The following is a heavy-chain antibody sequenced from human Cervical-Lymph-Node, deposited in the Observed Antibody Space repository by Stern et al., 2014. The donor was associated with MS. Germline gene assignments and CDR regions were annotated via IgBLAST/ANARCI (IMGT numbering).Heavy chain of an antibody. J-gene: IGHJ3*02. D-gene: IGHD3-22*01. V-gene: IGHV1-69*06. Sequence: VQLVESGAEVKKPGSSVKVSCKASGGTFSSFTIAWVRQAPGQGLEWMGEIIPMFGTAKYAQRFQGRVTITADKSTSTAYMELSSLRSEDTAVYYCARTDYYDSSGYYDDAFDIWGQGTMTVSS. CDR3: ARTDYYDSSGYYDDAFDI. CDR2: IIPMFGTA. CDR1: GGTFSSFT.